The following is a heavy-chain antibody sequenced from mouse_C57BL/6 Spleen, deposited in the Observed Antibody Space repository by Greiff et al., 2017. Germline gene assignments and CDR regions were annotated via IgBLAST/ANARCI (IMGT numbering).Heavy chain of an antibody. V-gene: IGHV1-5*01. CDR1: GYTFTSYW. CDR2: IYPGNSDT. J-gene: IGHJ4*01. D-gene: IGHD1-1*01. Sequence: VQLKQSGTVLARPGASVKMSCKTSGYTFTSYWMHWVKQRPGQGLEWIGAIYPGNSDTSYNQKFKGKAKLTAVTSASTAYMELSSLTNEDSAVYYCTRAGIYYGSSFYAMDYWGQGTSVTGSS. CDR3: TRAGIYYGSSFYAMDY.